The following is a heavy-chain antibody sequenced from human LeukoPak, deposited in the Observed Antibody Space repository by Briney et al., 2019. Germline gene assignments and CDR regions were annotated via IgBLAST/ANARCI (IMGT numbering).Heavy chain of an antibody. D-gene: IGHD2-21*02. CDR2: IIPIFGTA. CDR3: AGGRQHIVVVTAFDY. J-gene: IGHJ4*02. V-gene: IGHV1-69*13. Sequence: SVNLLCNVSGRTHSLYSIRGVPQPPGRGFVLVRGIIPIFGTANYARKFQGRVTITADESTSTAYMELSSLRSEDTAVYYCAGGRQHIVVVTAFDYWGQGTLVTVSS. CDR1: GRTHSLYS.